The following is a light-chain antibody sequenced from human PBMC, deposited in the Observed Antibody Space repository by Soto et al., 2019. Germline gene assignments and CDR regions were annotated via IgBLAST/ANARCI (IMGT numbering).Light chain of an antibody. V-gene: IGKV1-39*01. J-gene: IGKJ2*01. CDR2: AAS. CDR3: QQTYSMPVT. Sequence: DVQMTQSPSSLSASVGDRVTITCRASQNIASFLNWYQQRPGTAPKLLIFAASNLETGVPSRFSCRVSATDFTLTISSLQPEDFATYFCQQTYSMPVTFGQVTKLEMK. CDR1: QNIASF.